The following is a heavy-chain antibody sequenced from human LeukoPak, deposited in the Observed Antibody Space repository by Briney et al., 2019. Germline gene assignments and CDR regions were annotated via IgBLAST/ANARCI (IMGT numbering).Heavy chain of an antibody. J-gene: IGHJ6*02. D-gene: IGHD6-19*01. CDR2: ISYDGSNK. CDR1: GFTFSSYA. CDR3: ARVIQEGWYYYYGMDV. V-gene: IGHV3-30-3*01. Sequence: GGSLRLSCAASGFTFSSYATHWVRQAPGKGLEWVAVISYDGSNKYYADSVKGRFTISRDNSKNTLYLQMNSLRAEDTAVYYCARVIQEGWYYYYGMDVRGQGTTVTVSS.